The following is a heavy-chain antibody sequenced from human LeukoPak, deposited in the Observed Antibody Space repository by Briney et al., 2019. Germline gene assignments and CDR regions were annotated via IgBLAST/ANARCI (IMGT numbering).Heavy chain of an antibody. CDR1: GYTFTGYY. CDR3: ARAEEGYSRSWYHH. CDR2: INPNSGGT. Sequence: ASVKVSCKASGYTFTGYYMHWVRQAPGQGLDGMGWINPNSGGTNYAQKFQGRVTMTRDTSISTAYMELSRLSSDDTAVYYYARAEEGYSRSWYHHWGQGTPVTVSS. J-gene: IGHJ5*02. D-gene: IGHD6-13*01. V-gene: IGHV1-2*02.